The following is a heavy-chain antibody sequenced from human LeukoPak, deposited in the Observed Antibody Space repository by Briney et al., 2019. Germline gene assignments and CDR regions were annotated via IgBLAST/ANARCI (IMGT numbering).Heavy chain of an antibody. CDR1: GYTFTSYY. J-gene: IGHJ4*02. V-gene: IGHV1-46*01. D-gene: IGHD1-26*01. CDR3: ARTKTSGSQLLMYFDY. CDR2: INPSGGST. Sequence: ASVKVSCKASGYTFTSYYMHWVRQAPGQGLEWMGIINPSGGSTSYAQKFQGRVTMTRDTSTSTVYMELSSLRSEDTAVYYCARTKTSGSQLLMYFDYWGQGTLVTVSS.